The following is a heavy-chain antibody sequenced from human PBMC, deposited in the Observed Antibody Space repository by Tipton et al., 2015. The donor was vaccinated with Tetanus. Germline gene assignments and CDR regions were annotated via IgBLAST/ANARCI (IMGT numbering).Heavy chain of an antibody. V-gene: IGHV3-33*01. CDR3: ARDITMIGNICFVP. Sequence: RSLRLSCAASGFTFSSYGMHWVRQDPGKGLEWVAVIWYDGSNKYYADSVKGRFTISRDNSKNTLYLQMNSLRAKDTAVFYCARDITMIGNICFVPWGQGPLVTVSS. D-gene: IGHD3-22*01. CDR1: GFTFSSYG. J-gene: IGHJ5*02. CDR2: IWYDGSNK.